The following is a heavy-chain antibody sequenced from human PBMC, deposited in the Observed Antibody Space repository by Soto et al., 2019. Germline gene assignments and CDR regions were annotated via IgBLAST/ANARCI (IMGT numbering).Heavy chain of an antibody. CDR3: AKDNWNDC. J-gene: IGHJ5*01. V-gene: IGHV3-23*01. CDR2: ISSGGGST. CDR1: GFTFSTYA. Sequence: EVQLLESGGGLVQPGGSLRLSCAASGFTFSTYAMSWVRQAPGKGLEWVSAISSGGGSTYYAYSVKGRFTISRDNSKNTLYLQMNSLRAEDTAVYHCAKDNWNDCWGQGTVVTVSS.